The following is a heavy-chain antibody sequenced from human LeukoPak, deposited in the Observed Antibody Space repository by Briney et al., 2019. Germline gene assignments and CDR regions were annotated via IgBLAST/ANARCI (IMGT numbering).Heavy chain of an antibody. D-gene: IGHD2-21*01. CDR3: ARGPAVGDTLGY. CDR2: IKQDASDK. V-gene: IGHV3-7*01. Sequence: GGSLRLSCAASGFTFSVYWMTWVRQAPGKGLEWVANIKQDASDKYYVDVVKGRFTISRDNAKNSLYLQMNSLRVEDTAMYYCARGPAVGDTLGYWGQGTLVTVS. J-gene: IGHJ4*02. CDR1: GFTFSVYW.